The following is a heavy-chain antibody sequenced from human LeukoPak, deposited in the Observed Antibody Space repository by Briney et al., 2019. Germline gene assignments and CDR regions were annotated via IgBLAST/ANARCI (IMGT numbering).Heavy chain of an antibody. J-gene: IGHJ3*02. CDR2: VSNNGGST. V-gene: IGHV3-23*01. CDR1: GFTFSSYA. CDR3: AKCMVRGGNDAFDI. D-gene: IGHD3-10*01. Sequence: GGSLRLSCAASGFTFSSYAMSWVRQAPGKGLEWVSSVSNNGGSTFYADSVKGRFTISRDNSKNTLYLQMNSLRAEDTAVYYCAKCMVRGGNDAFDIWGQGTMVTVSS.